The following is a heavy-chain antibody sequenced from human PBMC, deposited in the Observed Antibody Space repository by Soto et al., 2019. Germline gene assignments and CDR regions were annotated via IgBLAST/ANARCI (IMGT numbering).Heavy chain of an antibody. V-gene: IGHV3-23*01. D-gene: IGHD2-21*01. CDR1: GFTISTYA. Sequence: PGGSLRLSCAASGFTISTYAMTWVRQAPGKGLECVSGVVGSGGEIYYADSVKGRFTISKDNSKNTLYLQMNSLRDEDTAVYYCAKDAAYNDGLWLMDSWGQGTLVTVSS. CDR3: AKDAAYNDGLWLMDS. CDR2: VVGSGGEI. J-gene: IGHJ5*02.